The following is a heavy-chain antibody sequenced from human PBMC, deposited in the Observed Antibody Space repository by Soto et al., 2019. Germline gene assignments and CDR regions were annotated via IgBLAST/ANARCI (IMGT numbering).Heavy chain of an antibody. CDR1: GFTFTNYW. V-gene: IGHV3-7*01. J-gene: IGHJ5*02. CDR3: ARAGGYDFWSLFDP. Sequence: VGSLRLSCIASGFTFTNYWMAWVRQAPGKAPEWVANIKPDGSEKNYVDSVKGRFSIFRDNAKKSVSLQMNSLRADDTAVYHCARAGGYDFWSLFDPWGQGTLVTVSS. D-gene: IGHD3-3*01. CDR2: IKPDGSEK.